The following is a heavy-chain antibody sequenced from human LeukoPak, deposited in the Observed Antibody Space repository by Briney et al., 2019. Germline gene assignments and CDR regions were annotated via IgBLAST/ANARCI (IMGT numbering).Heavy chain of an antibody. V-gene: IGHV4-30-4*08. CDR1: Y. D-gene: IGHD3-3*01. CDR3: ARVMESLMDV. Sequence: YWIGWVRQMPGKGLEWIGYIYYSGSTYYNPSLKSRVTISVDTSKNQFSLKLSSVTAADTAVYYCARVMESLMDVWGKGTTVTVSS. CDR2: IYYSGST. J-gene: IGHJ6*03.